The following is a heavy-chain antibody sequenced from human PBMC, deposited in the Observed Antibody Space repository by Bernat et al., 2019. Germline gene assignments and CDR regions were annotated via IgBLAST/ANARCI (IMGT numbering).Heavy chain of an antibody. V-gene: IGHV3-74*01. CDR2: INSDVSST. D-gene: IGHD3-22*01. Sequence: EVQLVESGGGLVQPGGSLRLSCAASGFTFSTYWMHWVRQAPGKGLVWVSRINSDVSSTTYADSVKGRFTISRDNAKNTLYLQMNSLSAEDTAVYSCARSGYYDSSGSATSYVFDIWGQGTMVTVSS. CDR1: GFTFSTYW. J-gene: IGHJ3*02. CDR3: ARSGYYDSSGSATSYVFDI.